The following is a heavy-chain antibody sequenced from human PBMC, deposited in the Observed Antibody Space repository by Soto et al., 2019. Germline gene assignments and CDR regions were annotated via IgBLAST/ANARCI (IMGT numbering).Heavy chain of an antibody. Sequence: QVQLVESGGGVVQPGRSLRLSCAASGFTFSSYGMHWVRQAPGKGLEWVAVIWYDGSNKYYADSVKGRFTISRDNSKNTLDLQMNGLRAEGTAVYYCARDVMVTAMVMWYFDLWGRGTLVTVSS. CDR1: GFTFSSYG. CDR3: ARDVMVTAMVMWYFDL. D-gene: IGHD2-21*02. J-gene: IGHJ2*01. CDR2: IWYDGSNK. V-gene: IGHV3-33*01.